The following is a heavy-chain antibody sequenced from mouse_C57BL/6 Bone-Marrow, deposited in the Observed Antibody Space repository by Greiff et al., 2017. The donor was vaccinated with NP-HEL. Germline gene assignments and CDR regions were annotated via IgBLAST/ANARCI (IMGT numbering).Heavy chain of an antibody. V-gene: IGHV7-3*01. CDR2: IRNKANGYTT. D-gene: IGHD1-1*01. CDR3: ARWGYYGFAY. CDR1: GFTFTDYY. J-gene: IGHJ3*01. Sequence: VQLKESGGGLVQPGGSLSLSCAASGFTFTDYYMSWVRQPPGKALEWLGFIRNKANGYTTEYSAAVKGRFTISRDNSQSILYLQMNALRAEDSATYYCARWGYYGFAYWGQGTLVTVSA.